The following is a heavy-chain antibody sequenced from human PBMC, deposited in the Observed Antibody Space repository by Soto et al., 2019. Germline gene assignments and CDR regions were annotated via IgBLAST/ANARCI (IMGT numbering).Heavy chain of an antibody. J-gene: IGHJ6*02. CDR1: GFTFSSYA. V-gene: IGHV3-30-3*01. Sequence: GWSLRLSCAASGFTFSSYAMHWVRQAPGKGLEWVAVISYDGSNKYYADSVKGRFTISRDNSKNTLYLQMNSLRAEDTAVYYCARTYSSSWYYYYYYGMDVWGQGTTVTVSS. CDR2: ISYDGSNK. D-gene: IGHD6-13*01. CDR3: ARTYSSSWYYYYYYGMDV.